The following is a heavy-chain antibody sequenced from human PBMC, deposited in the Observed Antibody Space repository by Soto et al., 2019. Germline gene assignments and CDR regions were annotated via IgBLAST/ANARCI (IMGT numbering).Heavy chain of an antibody. CDR3: ARGGLRDYDSSGYLRYFDY. CDR2: INPSGGST. J-gene: IGHJ4*02. D-gene: IGHD3-22*01. Sequence: GVSAEACCEASGYTFTSYYLHWARQATGQGLEWMGIINPSGGSTSYAQKFQGRVTMTRDTSTSTVYMELSSLRSEDTAVYYCARGGLRDYDSSGYLRYFDYWGQGTLVTVSS. CDR1: GYTFTSYY. V-gene: IGHV1-46*01.